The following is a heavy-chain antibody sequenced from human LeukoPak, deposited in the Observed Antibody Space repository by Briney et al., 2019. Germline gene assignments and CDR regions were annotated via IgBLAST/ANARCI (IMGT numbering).Heavy chain of an antibody. J-gene: IGHJ5*02. Sequence: QPGGSLRLSCAASGFTFSSYTMNWVRQAPGKGLEWVSSISSTGNTVYYADSVKGRFTIFRDYAKNSLYLQINSLRDEDTAVYYCNTAYIETRPWGQGTLVTVSS. CDR1: GFTFSSYT. V-gene: IGHV3-48*02. CDR3: NTAYIETRP. CDR2: ISSTGNTV. D-gene: IGHD6-6*01.